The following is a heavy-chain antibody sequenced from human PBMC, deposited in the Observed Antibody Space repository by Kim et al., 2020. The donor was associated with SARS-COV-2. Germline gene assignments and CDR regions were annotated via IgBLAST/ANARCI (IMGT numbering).Heavy chain of an antibody. J-gene: IGHJ4*01. CDR3: AKAHSSGWSPKYYFDY. CDR2: ISWNSGSI. CDR1: GFTFDDYA. Sequence: GGSLRLSCAASGFTFDDYAMHWVRQAPGKGLEWVSGISWNSGSIGYADSVKGRFTISRDNAKNSLYLQMNSLRAEDTALYYCAKAHSSGWSPKYYFDYWG. V-gene: IGHV3-9*01. D-gene: IGHD6-19*01.